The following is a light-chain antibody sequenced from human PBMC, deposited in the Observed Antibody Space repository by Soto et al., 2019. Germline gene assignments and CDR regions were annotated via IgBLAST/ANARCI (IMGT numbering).Light chain of an antibody. V-gene: IGLV2-14*01. J-gene: IGLJ1*01. CDR2: EVS. CDR3: SSYTSSSTYV. CDR1: SSDVGGYNY. Sequence: QSALTQPASVSGSPGQSITISCTGTSSDVGGYNYVSWYQQHPGKAPKLMIYEVSNRPSGVSNRFSGSKSGNTASLTISGPQAEDEADYYCSSYTSSSTYVFRTGTKVTVL.